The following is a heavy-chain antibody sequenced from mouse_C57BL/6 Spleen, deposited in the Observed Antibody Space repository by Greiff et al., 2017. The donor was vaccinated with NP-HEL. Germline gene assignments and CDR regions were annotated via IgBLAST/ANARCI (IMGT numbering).Heavy chain of an antibody. Sequence: VQLQQSGAELVKPGASVKMSCKASGYTFTSDWITWVKQRPGQGLEWIGDIYPGSGSTNYNEKFKSKATLTVDTSSSTAYMQLSSLTSEDSAVYYCARELAGAMDYWGLGTSVTVSS. CDR2: IYPGSGST. J-gene: IGHJ4*01. CDR3: ARELAGAMDY. CDR1: GYTFTSDW. V-gene: IGHV1-55*01.